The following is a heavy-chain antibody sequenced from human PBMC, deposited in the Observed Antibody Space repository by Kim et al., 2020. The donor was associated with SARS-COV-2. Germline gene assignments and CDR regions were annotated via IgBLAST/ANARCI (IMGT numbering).Heavy chain of an antibody. CDR1: GGSISSYY. CDR3: ARATRGCSSTSCYVFGGNWFDP. J-gene: IGHJ5*02. V-gene: IGHV4-59*01. CDR2: IYYSGST. Sequence: SETLSLTCTVSGGSISSYYWSWIRQPPGKGLEWIGYIYYSGSTNYNPSLKSRVTISVDTSKNQFSLKLSSVTAADTAVYYCARATRGCSSTSCYVFGGNWFDPWGQGTLVTVSS. D-gene: IGHD2-2*01.